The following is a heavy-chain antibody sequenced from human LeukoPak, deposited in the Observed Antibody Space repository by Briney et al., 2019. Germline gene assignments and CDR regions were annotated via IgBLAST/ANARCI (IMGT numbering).Heavy chain of an antibody. J-gene: IGHJ4*02. D-gene: IGHD3-3*01. CDR2: IYYSGST. Sequence: SETLSLTCTVSGGSISSYYWSWIRQPPGKGLEWIGYIYYSGSTNYNPSLKSRVTISVDTSKNQFSLKLSSVTAADTAVYYCARPVYTDFWSGSYYFDYWGQGTLVTVSS. V-gene: IGHV4-59*08. CDR1: GGSISSYY. CDR3: ARPVYTDFWSGSYYFDY.